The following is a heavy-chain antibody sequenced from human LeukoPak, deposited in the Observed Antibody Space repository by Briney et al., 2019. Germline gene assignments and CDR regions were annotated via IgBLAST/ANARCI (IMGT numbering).Heavy chain of an antibody. CDR2: ISGSGGST. V-gene: IGHV3-23*01. Sequence: GGSLRLSCAASGFTFSSYGMSWVRQAPGKGLEWVSAISGSGGSTYYADSVKGRFTISRDNSKNTLYLQMNSLRAEDTAVYYCALGKTWFGELFDYWGQGTLVTVSS. J-gene: IGHJ4*02. CDR1: GFTFSSYG. D-gene: IGHD3-10*01. CDR3: ALGKTWFGELFDY.